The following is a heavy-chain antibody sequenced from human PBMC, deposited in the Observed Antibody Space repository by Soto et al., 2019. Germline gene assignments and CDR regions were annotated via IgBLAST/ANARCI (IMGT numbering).Heavy chain of an antibody. CDR1: GFTFSDYY. J-gene: IGHJ6*02. CDR2: ISSSGSTI. D-gene: IGHD1-7*01. V-gene: IGHV3-11*01. Sequence: GGSLRLSCAASGFTFSDYYMSWIRQAPGKGLEWVSYISSSGSTIYYADSVKGRFTISRDNAKNSLYLQMNSLRAEDTAVYYCAGSGGITGTTPLNYGMDVWGQGTTVTVSS. CDR3: AGSGGITGTTPLNYGMDV.